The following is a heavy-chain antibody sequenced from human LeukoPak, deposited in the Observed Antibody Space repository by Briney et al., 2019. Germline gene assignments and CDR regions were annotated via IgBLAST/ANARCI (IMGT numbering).Heavy chain of an antibody. D-gene: IGHD3-22*01. CDR1: GGSFSGYY. Sequence: SETLSLTCAVYGGSFSGYYWSWIRQPPGKGLEWIGEINHSGSTNYNPSLKSRVTISVDTSKNQFSLKLSSVTAADTAVYYCASDSSGYYGLAPWGQGTLVTVSS. CDR3: ASDSSGYYGLAP. CDR2: INHSGST. J-gene: IGHJ5*02. V-gene: IGHV4-34*01.